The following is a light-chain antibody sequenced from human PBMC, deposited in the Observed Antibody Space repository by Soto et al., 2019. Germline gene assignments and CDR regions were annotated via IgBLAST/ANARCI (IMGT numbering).Light chain of an antibody. Sequence: QTVVTREPSFSVSPGGTVTLTCGLSSGSVSTSYYASWYQQTPGQAPRTLIYSTNTRSSGVPDRFSGSILGNKAALTITGAQADDESDYYCVLYMGGGISMFGGGTKLTVL. V-gene: IGLV8-61*01. CDR3: VLYMGGGISM. J-gene: IGLJ3*02. CDR2: STN. CDR1: SGSVSTSYY.